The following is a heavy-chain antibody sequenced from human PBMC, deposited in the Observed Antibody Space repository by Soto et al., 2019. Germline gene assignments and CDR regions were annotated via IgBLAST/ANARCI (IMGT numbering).Heavy chain of an antibody. V-gene: IGHV4-59*01. CDR2: VYNSGST. CDR3: ARYRREEVAGYTLDH. D-gene: IGHD2-15*01. CDR1: GGSISSNY. J-gene: IGHJ5*02. Sequence: SETLSLTCTVSGGSISSNYWTWIRQPPGKGLDWIGYVYNSGSTNYNPSLKSRVTIAEDTSKSQFSLKVNSMTAADTAVYYCARYRREEVAGYTLDHWGKGSLVTVSS.